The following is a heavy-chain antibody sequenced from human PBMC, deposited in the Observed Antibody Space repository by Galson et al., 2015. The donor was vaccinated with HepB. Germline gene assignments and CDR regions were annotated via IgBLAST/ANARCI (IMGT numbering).Heavy chain of an antibody. CDR2: ITGKGDST. J-gene: IGHJ5*01. V-gene: IGHV3-23*01. CDR3: AEGYGVVDS. CDR1: GFAFDSHA. D-gene: IGHD5-18*01. Sequence: SLRLSCAASGFAFDSHAMRWVRQAPGRGLEWISGITGKGDSTFYADSVKGRFTVSKDNSNNMLYLQMNSLRAEDAGLYFCAEGYGVVDSRGQGILVTVSS.